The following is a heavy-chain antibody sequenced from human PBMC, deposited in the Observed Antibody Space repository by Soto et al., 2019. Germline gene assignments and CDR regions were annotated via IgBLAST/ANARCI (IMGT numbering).Heavy chain of an antibody. CDR2: IWYDGSNK. J-gene: IGHJ4*02. CDR1: GFTFSSYG. CDR3: AREGAAVVVAETNFDY. Sequence: QVQLVESGGGVVQPGRSLRLSCAASGFTFSSYGMHWVRQAPGKGLEWVAVIWYDGSNKYYADSVKGRFTISRDNSKNTLYLQMNSLRAEDTAVYYCAREGAAVVVAETNFDYWGQGTLVTVSS. D-gene: IGHD2-15*01. V-gene: IGHV3-33*01.